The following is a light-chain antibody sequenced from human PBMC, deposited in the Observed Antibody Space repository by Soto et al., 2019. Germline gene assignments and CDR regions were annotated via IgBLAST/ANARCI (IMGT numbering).Light chain of an antibody. CDR3: QQRINWPLT. J-gene: IGKJ4*01. CDR1: QSVTTN. CDR2: DAS. V-gene: IGKV3-11*01. Sequence: DIVVTQSPATLSVSPGERATLSCRASQSVTTNLAWYQQKPGQAPRLLIYDASTRATGIPARFSGSGSGTDFTLTISSLEPEDFAVYYCQQRINWPLTFGGGTKVDIK.